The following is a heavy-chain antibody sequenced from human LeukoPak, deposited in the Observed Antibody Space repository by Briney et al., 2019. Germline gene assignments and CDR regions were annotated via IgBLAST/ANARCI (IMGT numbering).Heavy chain of an antibody. D-gene: IGHD2-2*02. V-gene: IGHV4-39*02. CDR1: GGSISSSSYY. J-gene: IGHJ5*02. Sequence: KPSETLSPACTVSGGSISSSSYYWGWIRQPPGKGLEWIGSIYYSGSTYYNPSLKSRVTISVDTSKNQFSLKLTSVSAADTAVYYCARDDCSNTSCYKGFDPWGQGTLVTVSS. CDR2: IYYSGST. CDR3: ARDDCSNTSCYKGFDP.